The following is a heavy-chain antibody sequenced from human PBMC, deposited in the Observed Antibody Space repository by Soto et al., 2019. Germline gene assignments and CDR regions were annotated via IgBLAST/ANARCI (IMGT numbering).Heavy chain of an antibody. D-gene: IGHD1-26*01. V-gene: IGHV1-18*01. Sequence: SVKVSCKASGYTFTCYGISWLRQAPGQGLERMGWISAYNGNTNYAQKLQGRVTMTTDTSTSTAYMELRSLRSDDTAVYFCARTNSGSYYNWFDPWGEGTLVTVSS. J-gene: IGHJ5*02. CDR2: ISAYNGNT. CDR3: ARTNSGSYYNWFDP. CDR1: GYTFTCYG.